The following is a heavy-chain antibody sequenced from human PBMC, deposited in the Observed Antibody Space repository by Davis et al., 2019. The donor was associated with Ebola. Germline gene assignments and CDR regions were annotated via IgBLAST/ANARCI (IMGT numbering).Heavy chain of an antibody. V-gene: IGHV5-10-1*01. Sequence: GESLKISCKGSGYNFTNSWINWVRQMPGKGLEWMGRIDPTDSYTHYSPSFQGHVTISADKSSTTAYLQWNSLKASDTAIYYCAKQALSTFRGGNWFDPWGQGTLVTVSS. CDR1: GYNFTNSW. CDR2: IDPTDSYT. J-gene: IGHJ5*02. D-gene: IGHD5/OR15-5a*01. CDR3: AKQALSTFRGGNWFDP.